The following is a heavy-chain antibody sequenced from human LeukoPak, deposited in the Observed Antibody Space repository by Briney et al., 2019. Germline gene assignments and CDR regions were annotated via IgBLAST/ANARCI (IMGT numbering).Heavy chain of an antibody. J-gene: IGHJ4*02. CDR3: ARVSASGSYFPFDY. CDR2: ISASGST. Sequence: PSETLSLTCTVSGGSISNYYWSWIRQPAGTGLEWIGRISASGSTNYNPSLKSRVTMSVDTSKNQFSLRLSSVTAADTAVYYCARVSASGSYFPFDYWGQGTLVTVSS. CDR1: GGSISNYY. V-gene: IGHV4-4*07. D-gene: IGHD3-10*01.